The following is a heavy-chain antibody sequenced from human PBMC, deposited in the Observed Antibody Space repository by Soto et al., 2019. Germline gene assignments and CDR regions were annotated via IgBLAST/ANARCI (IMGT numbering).Heavy chain of an antibody. CDR3: ARDWPRNWNYEVYYYYGMDV. J-gene: IGHJ6*02. CDR1: GFTFSSYA. Sequence: PGGSLRLSCAASGFTFSSYAMHWVRQAPGKGLEWVAVISCAGTSTNYADSVKGRFTISRDNAKNSLYLQMNSLRAEDTAVYYCARDWPRNWNYEVYYYYGMDVWGQGTTVTVSS. D-gene: IGHD1-7*01. CDR2: ISCAGTST. V-gene: IGHV3-30-3*01.